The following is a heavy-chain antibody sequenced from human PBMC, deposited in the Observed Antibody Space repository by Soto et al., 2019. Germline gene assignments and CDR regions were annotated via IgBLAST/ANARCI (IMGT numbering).Heavy chain of an antibody. J-gene: IGHJ4*02. CDR1: GFTFDDHN. D-gene: IGHD6-6*01. V-gene: IGHV3-43*01. Sequence: EVQLVESGGGLVQPGGSLRLSCAASGFTFDDHNMYWVRQVSGKGLEWVSLISWDGETTYYADSVKGRFTISRVNSKNSLYLQLNALTTEDSGLYYCASSQGDYWGQGTPVTVAS. CDR2: ISWDGETT. CDR3: ASSQGDY.